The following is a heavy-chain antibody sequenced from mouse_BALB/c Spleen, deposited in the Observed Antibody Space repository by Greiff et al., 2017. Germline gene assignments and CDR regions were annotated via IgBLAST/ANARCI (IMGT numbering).Heavy chain of an antibody. CDR2: ISSGGSYT. J-gene: IGHJ4*01. CDR1: GFTFSSYT. V-gene: IGHV5-6-4*01. Sequence: EVQRVESGGGLVKPGGSLKLSCAASGFTFSSYTMSWVRQTPEKRLEWVATISSGGSYTYYPDSVKGRFTISRDNAKNTLYLQMSSLKSEDTAMYYCTRYDYDAMDYWGQGTSVTVSS. CDR3: TRYDYDAMDY. D-gene: IGHD2-10*02.